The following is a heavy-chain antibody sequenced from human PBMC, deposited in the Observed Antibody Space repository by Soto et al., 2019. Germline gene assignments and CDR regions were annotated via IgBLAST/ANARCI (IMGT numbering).Heavy chain of an antibody. CDR2: INPDATTI. V-gene: IGHV3-74*01. J-gene: IGHJ4*02. Sequence: PGWSLRLSCATSVFTFINYWIHWVRQAPGEGLVWVSRINPDATTINYADSVKGRFTVSRDNAKNTLYLQMNSLRAEDTAVYYCATAGSYRFDHWGQGTLVTVSS. D-gene: IGHD3-10*01. CDR1: VFTFINYW. CDR3: ATAGSYRFDH.